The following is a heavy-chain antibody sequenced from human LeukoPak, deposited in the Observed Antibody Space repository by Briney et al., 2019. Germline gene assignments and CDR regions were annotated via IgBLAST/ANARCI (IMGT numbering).Heavy chain of an antibody. CDR2: IWSDGSNK. CDR1: GFTFNSYG. CDR3: ARDGVKFNQLQTDYDMDV. V-gene: IGHV3-33*08. D-gene: IGHD2-2*01. Sequence: GGSLRLSCAASGFTFNSYGMHWVRQAPGKGLEWVAVIWSDGSNKYYADSVRGRFTISRDNSKNTLYLQMNSLRAEDSAVYYCARDGVKFNQLQTDYDMDVWGQGTTVTVSS. J-gene: IGHJ6*02.